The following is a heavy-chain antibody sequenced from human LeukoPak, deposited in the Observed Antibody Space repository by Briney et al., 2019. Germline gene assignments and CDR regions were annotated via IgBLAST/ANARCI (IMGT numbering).Heavy chain of an antibody. J-gene: IGHJ4*02. CDR1: GFTFDDYA. CDR3: ARDRSSDWHFDF. Sequence: GGSLRLSCAASGFTFDDYAMHWVRQAPGKGLEWVSGISWSSGSIGYADSVKGRFTISRDNAKNLLFLQMNSLRAEDTAVYYCARDRSSDWHFDFWGPGTPVTVSS. D-gene: IGHD6-19*01. CDR2: ISWSSGSI. V-gene: IGHV3-9*01.